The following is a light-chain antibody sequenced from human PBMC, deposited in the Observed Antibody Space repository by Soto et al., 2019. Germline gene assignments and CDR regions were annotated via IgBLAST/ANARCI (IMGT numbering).Light chain of an antibody. CDR3: QQSYTTLT. CDR1: QRISSY. CDR2: AAS. J-gene: IGKJ4*01. V-gene: IGKV1-39*01. Sequence: DIQMTPSPSSLSASVGDRVTITCRASQRISSYLNWYQQKPGKAPKLLIYAASSLQSGVPSRFSDSGSGADFTLTISSLQPEDSATYYCQQSYTTLTFGGGTKVEIK.